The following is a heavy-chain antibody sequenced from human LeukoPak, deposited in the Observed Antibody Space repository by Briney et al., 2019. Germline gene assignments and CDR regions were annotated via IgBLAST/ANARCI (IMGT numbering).Heavy chain of an antibody. V-gene: IGHV4-59*01. J-gene: IGHJ6*02. Sequence: PAETLSLTCAASGGSISSYYWSLIRQPPGKGLEWMGYIYYSGSTNYNPSLKSRVTISVDTSKNQFSLKLSSVTAADTAVYYCARAYYGMDVWGQGTTVTVSS. CDR3: ARAYYGMDV. CDR2: IYYSGST. CDR1: GGSISSYY.